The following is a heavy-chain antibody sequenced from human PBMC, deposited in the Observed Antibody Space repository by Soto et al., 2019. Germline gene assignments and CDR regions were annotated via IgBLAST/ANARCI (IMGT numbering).Heavy chain of an antibody. D-gene: IGHD5-18*01. CDR3: ARGVGRGYSYGYRPAPGNYYYGMDV. V-gene: IGHV1-8*01. CDR2: MNPNSGNT. J-gene: IGHJ6*02. CDR1: GYTFTSYD. Sequence: GASVKVSCKASGYTFTSYDINWVRQATGQGLEWMGWMNPNSGNTGYAQKFQGRVTMTRNTSISTAYMELSSLRSEDTAVYYCARGVGRGYSYGYRPAPGNYYYGMDVWGQGTTVTVS.